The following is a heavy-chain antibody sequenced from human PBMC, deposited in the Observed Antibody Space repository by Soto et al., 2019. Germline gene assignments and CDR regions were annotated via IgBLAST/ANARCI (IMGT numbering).Heavy chain of an antibody. CDR1: GGSVSSGNYY. CDR3: AGGYEYSFFDL. CDR2: VQYSGSS. J-gene: IGHJ2*01. D-gene: IGHD6-6*01. Sequence: QVQLQESGPGLVKPSETLSLTCTVSGGSVSSGNYYWTWIRQPPGKGLEWIGYVQYSGSSTHNPSLNSRVTISVYASKNQFFLYVSSVTAADTAIYYCAGGYEYSFFDLWGRGTLVTVSS. V-gene: IGHV4-61*01.